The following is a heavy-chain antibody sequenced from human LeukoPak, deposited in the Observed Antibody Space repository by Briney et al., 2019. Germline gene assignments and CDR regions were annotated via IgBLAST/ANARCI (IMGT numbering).Heavy chain of an antibody. D-gene: IGHD3-22*01. J-gene: IGHJ4*02. CDR3: AKDPGSYDSSGYPYYFDY. V-gene: IGHV3-30*18. CDR1: GFTFSNFG. CDR2: ISYDGSNK. Sequence: GRSLRLSCAASGFTFSNFGIHWVRQAPGKGLEWVAVISYDGSNKYYADFVKGRFTIFRDNSKNTLYLQMNSLRAEDTAVYYCAKDPGSYDSSGYPYYFDYWGQGILVTVSS.